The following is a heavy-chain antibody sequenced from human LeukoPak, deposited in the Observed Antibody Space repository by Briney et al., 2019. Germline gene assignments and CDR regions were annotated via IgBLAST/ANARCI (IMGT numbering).Heavy chain of an antibody. V-gene: IGHV3-30-3*01. Sequence: PGGSLRLSCAASGFTISNYWMSWVRQAPGKGLEWMAIISYDGSNKDCADSVKGRFTISRDNSKNTLYLQVNGLRTEDTAVYYCARRMGATPVGNAFDIWGQGTMVTVSS. CDR1: GFTISNYW. CDR3: ARRMGATPVGNAFDI. CDR2: ISYDGSNK. D-gene: IGHD1-26*01. J-gene: IGHJ3*02.